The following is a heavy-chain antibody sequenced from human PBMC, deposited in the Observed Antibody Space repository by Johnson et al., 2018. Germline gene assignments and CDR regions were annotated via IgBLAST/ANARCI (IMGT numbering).Heavy chain of an antibody. CDR3: VGEYSRGWYPHGMDV. CDR2: LWYDGSNK. CDR1: GFTFSSYG. V-gene: IGHV3-33*01. D-gene: IGHD6-19*01. J-gene: IGHJ6*02. Sequence: VQLVESGGGVVQPGRSLRLSCAASGFTFSSYGMHWVRQAPGKGLEWVAVLWYDGSNKYYADSVKGRFPISRDNSKNTLYLQLNSRRAEATAVAYWVGEYSRGWYPHGMDVWGPGTTVTVSS.